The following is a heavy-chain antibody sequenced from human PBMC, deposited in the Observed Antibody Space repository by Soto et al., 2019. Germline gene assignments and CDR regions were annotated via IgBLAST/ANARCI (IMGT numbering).Heavy chain of an antibody. V-gene: IGHV4-30-4*02. CDR3: ARASSGWYFDY. J-gene: IGHJ4*02. Sequence: PSDTLSLTCTVSGDSLSSGDYWWSWIRQSPGMGLEWIGYISYSGSTYFGPSLRSRVTLSVDTSKNQFSMTLSSVTASDTALYYCARASSGWYFDYWGQGTLVTVS. CDR2: ISYSGST. CDR1: GDSLSSGDYW. D-gene: IGHD6-19*01.